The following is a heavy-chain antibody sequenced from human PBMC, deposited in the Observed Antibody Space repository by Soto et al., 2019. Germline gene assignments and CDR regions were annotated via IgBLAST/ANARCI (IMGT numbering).Heavy chain of an antibody. CDR1: GGSITSDW. J-gene: IGHJ5*02. D-gene: IGHD1-26*01. CDR2: IYYGAYN. Sequence: SVTLAHTCSVSGGSITSDWLSWIRQPPGKGLEWIGYIYYGAYNNENPILKSRVTISGDTSQNQVSLKLSSVTTADTDVYYCERWDPNWFDPWGQGVLVTVSS. V-gene: IGHV4-59*01. CDR3: ERWDPNWFDP.